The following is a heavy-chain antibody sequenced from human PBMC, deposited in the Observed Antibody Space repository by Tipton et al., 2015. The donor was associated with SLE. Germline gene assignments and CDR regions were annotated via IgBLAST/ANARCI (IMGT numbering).Heavy chain of an antibody. D-gene: IGHD3-3*01. CDR3: AKGAYDFWSGYYTGDWYFDL. CDR1: GFTFSNYG. J-gene: IGHJ2*01. V-gene: IGHV3-33*08. CDR2: IWYDGSNK. Sequence: PLRLSCAASGFTFSNYGMHWVRQAPGKGLEWVAVIWYDGSNKYYADSVKGRFTISRDNSKNTLYLQMNSLRAEDTAVYYCAKGAYDFWSGYYTGDWYFDLWGRGTLVTVSS.